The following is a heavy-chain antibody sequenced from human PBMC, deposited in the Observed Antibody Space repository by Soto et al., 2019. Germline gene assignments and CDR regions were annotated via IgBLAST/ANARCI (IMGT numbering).Heavy chain of an antibody. D-gene: IGHD2-2*01. CDR2: IKQDGSEK. J-gene: IGHJ5*02. V-gene: IGHV3-7*01. CDR1: GFTFSSYW. Sequence: PGGSLRLSCAASGFTFSSYWMSWVRQAPGKGLEWVANIKQDGSEKYYVDSVKGRFTISRDNAKNSLYLQMNSLRAEDTAVYYCARPYCSSTSCYGWFDPWGQGTLVTVSS. CDR3: ARPYCSSTSCYGWFDP.